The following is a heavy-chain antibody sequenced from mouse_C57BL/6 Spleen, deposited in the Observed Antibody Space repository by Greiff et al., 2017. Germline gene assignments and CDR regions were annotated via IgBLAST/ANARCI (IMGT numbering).Heavy chain of an antibody. Sequence: VQLKQSGPELVKPGASVKIPCKASGYTFTDYNMDWVKQSHGKSLEWIGDINPNNGGTIYNQKFKGKATLTVDKSSSTAYMELRSLTSEDTAVYYCARRDMVLRSFAYWGQGTLVTVSA. CDR3: ARRDMVLRSFAY. J-gene: IGHJ3*01. D-gene: IGHD1-1*01. CDR1: GYTFTDYN. V-gene: IGHV1-18*01. CDR2: INPNNGGT.